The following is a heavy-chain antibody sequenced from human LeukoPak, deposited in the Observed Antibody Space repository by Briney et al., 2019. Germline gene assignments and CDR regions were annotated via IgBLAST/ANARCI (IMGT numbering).Heavy chain of an antibody. CDR3: ARGRTFDN. V-gene: IGHV4-59*01. Sequence: ETLSLTCTVSGGSISSYYWSWIRQPPGKGLEWIGNIYDRGSTKYNPSLKSRVTISVDTSKNQFSLRLSSVTAADTAVCYCARGRTFDNWGQGTLVTVSS. J-gene: IGHJ4*02. CDR2: IYDRGST. CDR1: GGSISSYY.